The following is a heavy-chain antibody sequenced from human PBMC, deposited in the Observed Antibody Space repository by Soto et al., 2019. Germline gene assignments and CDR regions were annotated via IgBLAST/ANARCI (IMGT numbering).Heavy chain of an antibody. V-gene: IGHV3-30*18. CDR1: GFIFSSYG. Sequence: QVQLVESGGGVVQPGRSLRLSCAASGFIFSSYGMHWVRQAPGKGLEWVAVISYEGSHTYYADSVKGRFTITRDNSKNSLYLQMNSLRAEDTAVYYCAKEVHCGGGSCSWSEGFDYWGQGHLLTVSS. CDR3: AKEVHCGGGSCSWSEGFDY. J-gene: IGHJ4*02. D-gene: IGHD2-15*01. CDR2: ISYEGSHT.